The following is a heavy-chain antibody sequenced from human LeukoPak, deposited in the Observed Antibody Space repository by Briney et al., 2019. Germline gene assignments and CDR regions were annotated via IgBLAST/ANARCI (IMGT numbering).Heavy chain of an antibody. Sequence: LGGSLRLSCAASGNYWMHWVRQAPGKGLVWVSHVNSDGSWTSHADSVKGRFTISKDNAKNTVYLQMNNLRTEDTAVYYCVSFYETNWGRGTLVTVSS. CDR3: VSFYETN. CDR2: VNSDGSWT. J-gene: IGHJ4*02. D-gene: IGHD2-2*01. CDR1: GNYW. V-gene: IGHV3-74*01.